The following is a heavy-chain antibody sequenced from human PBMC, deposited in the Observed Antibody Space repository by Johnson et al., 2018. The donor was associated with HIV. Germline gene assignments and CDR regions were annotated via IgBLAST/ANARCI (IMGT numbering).Heavy chain of an antibody. V-gene: IGHV3-13*01. CDR2: IGTAGDT. J-gene: IGHJ3*02. CDR3: ARGLSRGYSGYAFDI. D-gene: IGHD3-22*01. CDR1: GFTFSCYD. Sequence: VQLVESGGGLVQPGGSLRLSCAASGFTFSCYDVHWVRQATGKGLEWVSPIGTAGDTYYPGSVKGRFTISRENAKNSLYLKMNSLRAGDTAVYYFARGLSRGYSGYAFDIWGQGTMVTVSS.